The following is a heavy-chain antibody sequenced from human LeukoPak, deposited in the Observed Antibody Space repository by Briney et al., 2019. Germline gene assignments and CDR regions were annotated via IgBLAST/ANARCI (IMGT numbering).Heavy chain of an antibody. CDR2: IWYDGSNK. V-gene: IGHV3-33*01. CDR3: ARGRGSYYFDY. J-gene: IGHJ4*02. Sequence: GGSLRLSCAASGFTFSSYGMHWVRQAPDKGLEWVAVIWYDGSNKYYADSVKGRFTISRDNSKNTLYLQMNSLRAEDTAVYYCARGRGSYYFDYWGQGTLVTVSS. D-gene: IGHD1-26*01. CDR1: GFTFSSYG.